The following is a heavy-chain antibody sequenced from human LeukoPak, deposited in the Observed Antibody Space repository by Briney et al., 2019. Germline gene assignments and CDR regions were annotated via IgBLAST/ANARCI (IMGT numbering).Heavy chain of an antibody. CDR2: IYYSGST. D-gene: IGHD3-3*01. Sequence: SETLSLTCTVSGGSISSSNYYWGWIRQPPGKGLEGIGSIYYSGSTYYNPSLKSRVTISVDTSKNQFSLKLSSVTAADTAVYYCASAPEDFWSGYSYFGGMDVWGQGTTVTVSS. J-gene: IGHJ6*02. CDR3: ASAPEDFWSGYSYFGGMDV. CDR1: GGSISSSNYY. V-gene: IGHV4-39*01.